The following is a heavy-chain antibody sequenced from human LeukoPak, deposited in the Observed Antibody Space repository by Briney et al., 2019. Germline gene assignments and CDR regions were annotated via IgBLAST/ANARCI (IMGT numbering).Heavy chain of an antibody. Sequence: GGSLRLSCAASGFTFSSYSMNWVRQAPGKGLEWVSSISSSSSYIYYADSVKGRFTISRDNAKNSLYLQMNSLGAEDTAVYYCTKVVPAATHAFDIWGQGTMVTVSS. V-gene: IGHV3-21*01. CDR2: ISSSSSYI. J-gene: IGHJ3*02. D-gene: IGHD2-2*01. CDR1: GFTFSSYS. CDR3: TKVVPAATHAFDI.